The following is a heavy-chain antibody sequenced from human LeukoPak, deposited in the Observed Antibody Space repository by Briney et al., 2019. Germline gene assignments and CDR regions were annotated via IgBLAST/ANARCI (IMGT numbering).Heavy chain of an antibody. Sequence: GGSLRLSCAASGFTFDDYAMHWVRQAPGKGLEWVSGISWNSGSIGYADSVKGRFTISRDNAKNSLYLQMNSLRAEGTALYYCAKDMSHGSGSYYTDYYYGMDVWGQGTTVTVSS. D-gene: IGHD3-10*01. J-gene: IGHJ6*02. CDR2: ISWNSGSI. CDR3: AKDMSHGSGSYYTDYYYGMDV. CDR1: GFTFDDYA. V-gene: IGHV3-9*01.